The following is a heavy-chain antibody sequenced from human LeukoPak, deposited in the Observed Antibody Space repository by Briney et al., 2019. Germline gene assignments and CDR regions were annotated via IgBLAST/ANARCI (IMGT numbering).Heavy chain of an antibody. J-gene: IGHJ6*03. CDR2: INHRGST. Sequence: SETLSLTCAVYGGSFSGYYWSWIRQPPGKGLEWIGEINHRGSTNYNPSLKSRVTISVDTSKNQFSLKLSSVTAADTAVYYCARGTTYYDFWSGYIRNYYYMDVWGKGTTVTVSS. CDR3: ARGTTYYDFWSGYIRNYYYMDV. D-gene: IGHD3-3*01. V-gene: IGHV4-34*01. CDR1: GGSFSGYY.